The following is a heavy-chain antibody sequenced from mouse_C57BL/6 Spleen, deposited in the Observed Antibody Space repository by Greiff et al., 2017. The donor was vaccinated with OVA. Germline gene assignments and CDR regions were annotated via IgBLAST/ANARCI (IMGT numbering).Heavy chain of an antibody. V-gene: IGHV2-2*01. CDR1: GFSFTSYG. D-gene: IGHD2-2*01. Sequence: QVQLQQSGPGLVQPSQSLSITCTVSGFSFTSYGVHWVRQSPGTGLEWLGVIWSGGSTDYNAAFISRLSSSKDNSKSQVFFKMNSRQADDTAIYYCARLWLRRGYAMDYWGQGTSVTVSS. J-gene: IGHJ4*01. CDR2: IWSGGST. CDR3: ARLWLRRGYAMDY.